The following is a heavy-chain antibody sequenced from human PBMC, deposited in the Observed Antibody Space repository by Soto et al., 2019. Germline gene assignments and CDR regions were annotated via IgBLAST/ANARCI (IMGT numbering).Heavy chain of an antibody. CDR3: ARDLGYGSGSYYTFLPPRGMDV. D-gene: IGHD3-10*01. Sequence: QVQLVQSGAEVKKPGASVKVSCKASGYTFTSYGISWVRQSPGQGLEWMGWISAYNGNTNYAQKLQGRVTMTTDTSTSTAYMELRSLRSDDTAVYSCARDLGYGSGSYYTFLPPRGMDVWGQGPTVTVSS. V-gene: IGHV1-18*01. CDR2: ISAYNGNT. CDR1: GYTFTSYG. J-gene: IGHJ6*02.